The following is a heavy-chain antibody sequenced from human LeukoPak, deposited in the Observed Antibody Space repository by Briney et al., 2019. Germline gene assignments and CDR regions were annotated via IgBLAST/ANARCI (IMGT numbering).Heavy chain of an antibody. CDR1: GFTFSSYS. V-gene: IGHV3-21*01. J-gene: IGHJ4*02. D-gene: IGHD3-22*01. Sequence: GGSLRLSCAASGFTFSSYSTNWVRQAPGKGLEWVSSISSSSSYIYYADSVKGRFTISRDNAKNSLYLQMNSLRAEDTAVYYCARDAAYYYDSSPGTFDYWGQGTLVTVSS. CDR2: ISSSSSYI. CDR3: ARDAAYYYDSSPGTFDY.